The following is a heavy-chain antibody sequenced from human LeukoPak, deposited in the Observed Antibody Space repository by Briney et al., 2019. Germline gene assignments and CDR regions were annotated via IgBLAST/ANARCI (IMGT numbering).Heavy chain of an antibody. V-gene: IGHV3-21*01. CDR3: ARLRMWGSTIPFDY. CDR2: ISSSSSYM. CDR1: GFTFSSYS. Sequence: GGSLRLSCAASGFTFSSYSMNWVRQAPGKGLEWASSISSSSSYMYYADSVKGRFTISRDNAKNSLYLQMNSLRAEDTAVYYCARLRMWGSTIPFDYWGQGTLVTVSS. D-gene: IGHD2-2*02. J-gene: IGHJ4*02.